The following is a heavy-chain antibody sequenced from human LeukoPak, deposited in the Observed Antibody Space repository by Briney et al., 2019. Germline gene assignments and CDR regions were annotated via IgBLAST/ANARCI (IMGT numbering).Heavy chain of an antibody. CDR3: ARGRTTVTTALAVNWFDP. J-gene: IGHJ5*02. D-gene: IGHD4-17*01. CDR1: GGTFSSYA. Sequence: ASVKVPCKASGGTFSSYAISWVRQAPGQGLEWMGGIIPIFGTANYAQKFQGRVTITTDESTSTAYMELSSLRSEDTAVYYCARGRTTVTTALAVNWFDPWGQGTLVTVSS. CDR2: IIPIFGTA. V-gene: IGHV1-69*05.